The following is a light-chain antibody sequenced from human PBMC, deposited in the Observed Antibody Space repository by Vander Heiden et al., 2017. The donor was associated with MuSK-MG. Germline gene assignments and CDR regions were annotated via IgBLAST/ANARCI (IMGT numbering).Light chain of an antibody. CDR1: ALPKVY. J-gene: IGLJ3*02. V-gene: IGLV3-25*03. CDR3: QSGDSSGTYWV. CDR2: KDT. Sequence: HELTQPPSVSVSPGQTARITCSGDALPKVYAFWYQQKPGQAPVMGTYKDTERPSGIPERFSGSSSGTTVTLTISGVQAEDEADYYCQSGDSSGTYWVFGGGTKLTVL.